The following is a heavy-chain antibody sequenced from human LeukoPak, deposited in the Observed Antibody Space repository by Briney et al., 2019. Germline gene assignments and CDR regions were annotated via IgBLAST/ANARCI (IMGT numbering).Heavy chain of an antibody. CDR3: ARVYGDYYYYGMDV. CDR2: IYYSGST. CDR1: GGSISSYY. D-gene: IGHD4-17*01. Sequence: SETLSLTFTVSGGSISSYYWSWIRQPPGKGLEWIGYIYYSGSTNYNPSLKSRVTISVDTSKNQFSLKLSSVTAADTAVYYCARVYGDYYYYGMDVWRQGTTVTVSS. V-gene: IGHV4-59*01. J-gene: IGHJ6*02.